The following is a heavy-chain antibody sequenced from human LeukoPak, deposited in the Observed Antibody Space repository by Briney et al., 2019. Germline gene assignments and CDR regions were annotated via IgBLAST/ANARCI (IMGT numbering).Heavy chain of an antibody. V-gene: IGHV3-20*04. CDR2: INWNGSGA. D-gene: IGHD5-18*01. J-gene: IGHJ6*03. CDR1: GFTFDDYG. CDR3: AKDIGRVDTASTYMDV. Sequence: TGGSLRLSCAASGFTFDDYGMSWVRHVPGKGLEWVSGINWNGSGAGYADSVKGRFTISRDNAKNSLYLQMNSLRVEDTALYYCAKDIGRVDTASTYMDVWGKGTTVTISS.